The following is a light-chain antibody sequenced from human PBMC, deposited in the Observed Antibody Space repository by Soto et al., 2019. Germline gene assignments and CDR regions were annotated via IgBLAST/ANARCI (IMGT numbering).Light chain of an antibody. Sequence: EIVLTQSPGTLSLSPGEGATLSCRASQSVSSSYLAWYQQKPGQAPRLLIYGASSRATGIPDRFSGSGSGTDFTLTISRLEPEDFAVYYCQQYGSSPNTFGQGTKVDIK. V-gene: IGKV3-20*01. CDR1: QSVSSSY. J-gene: IGKJ1*01. CDR2: GAS. CDR3: QQYGSSPNT.